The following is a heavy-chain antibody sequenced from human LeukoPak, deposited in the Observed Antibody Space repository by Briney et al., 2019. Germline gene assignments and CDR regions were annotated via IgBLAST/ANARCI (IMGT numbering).Heavy chain of an antibody. CDR1: GFTFSSYA. CDR3: ARDDLGDQLLYDTYYYYGMDV. CDR2: ISYDGSNK. V-gene: IGHV3-30-3*01. J-gene: IGHJ6*02. D-gene: IGHD2-2*01. Sequence: GGSLRLSCAASGFTFSSYAMHWVRQAPGKGLEWVAVISYDGSNKYYADSVKGRFTISRDNSKNSLYLQMNSLRAEDTAVYYCARDDLGDQLLYDTYYYYGMDVWGQGTTVTVSS.